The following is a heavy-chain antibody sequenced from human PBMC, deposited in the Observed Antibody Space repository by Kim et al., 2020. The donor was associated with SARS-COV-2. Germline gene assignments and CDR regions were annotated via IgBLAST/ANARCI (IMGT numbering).Heavy chain of an antibody. Sequence: GGSLRLSCAASGFTFSSYWMSWVRQAPGKGLEWVANIKQDGSEKYYVDSVKGRFTISRDNAKNSLYLQMNSLRAEDTAVYYCARGGLHIVVVTAFQLYHAFDIWGQGTMVTVSS. CDR1: GFTFSSYW. D-gene: IGHD2-21*02. CDR3: ARGGLHIVVVTAFQLYHAFDI. V-gene: IGHV3-7*01. J-gene: IGHJ3*02. CDR2: IKQDGSEK.